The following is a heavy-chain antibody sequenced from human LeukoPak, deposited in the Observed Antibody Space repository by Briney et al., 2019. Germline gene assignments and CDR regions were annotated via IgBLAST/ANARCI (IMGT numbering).Heavy chain of an antibody. V-gene: IGHV3-48*03. J-gene: IGHJ4*02. D-gene: IGHD6-13*01. CDR1: GFTFSSYE. CDR3: AREKGAAAGYFDN. CDR2: ISSSGSTR. Sequence: GGSLRLSCAPSGFTFSSYEMNWVRQAPGKGLEWVSDISSSGSTRYYADSVKGRFTISRDNAQNSLFLQMNSLRAEDTAVYYCAREKGAAAGYFDNWGQGTLVTVPS.